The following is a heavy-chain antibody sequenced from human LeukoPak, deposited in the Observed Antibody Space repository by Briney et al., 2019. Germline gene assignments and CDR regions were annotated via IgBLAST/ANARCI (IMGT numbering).Heavy chain of an antibody. J-gene: IGHJ4*02. Sequence: GSLRLSCAASGFTFSSYWMSWIRQPPGKGLEWIGSIYYSGSTYYNPSLKSRVTISVDTSKNQFSLKLSSVTAADTAVYYCASSGWYEGGIDWGQGTLVTVSS. CDR3: ASSGWYEGGID. D-gene: IGHD6-19*01. CDR2: IYYSGST. CDR1: GFTFSSYW. V-gene: IGHV4-39*07.